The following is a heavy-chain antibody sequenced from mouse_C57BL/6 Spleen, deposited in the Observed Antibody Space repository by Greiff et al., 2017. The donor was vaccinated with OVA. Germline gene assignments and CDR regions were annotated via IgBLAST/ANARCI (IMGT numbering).Heavy chain of an antibody. Sequence: QVTLKESGPGILQSSQTLSLTCSFSGFSLSTSGMGVSWIRQPSGKGLEWLAHIYWDDDKRYNPSLKSRLTISKDTSRNQVFLKITSVDTADTATYYCARRAYDYDDGYFDYWGQGTTLTVSS. CDR3: ARRAYDYDDGYFDY. CDR1: GFSLSTSGMG. J-gene: IGHJ2*01. V-gene: IGHV8-12*01. D-gene: IGHD2-4*01. CDR2: IYWDDDK.